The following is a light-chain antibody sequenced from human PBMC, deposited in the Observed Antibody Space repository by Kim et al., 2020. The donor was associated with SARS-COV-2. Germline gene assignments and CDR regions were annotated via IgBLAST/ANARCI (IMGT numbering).Light chain of an antibody. CDR3: QQLNSYPIT. CDR1: QGISSY. CDR2: AAS. Sequence: AAVDDRVNMTCRASQGISSYLAWYQQKPGKAPKLLIYAASTLQSGVPSRFSGSGSGTDFNHTISSLQPEDFATYYCQQLNSYPITFGQGTRLEIK. V-gene: IGKV1-9*01. J-gene: IGKJ5*01.